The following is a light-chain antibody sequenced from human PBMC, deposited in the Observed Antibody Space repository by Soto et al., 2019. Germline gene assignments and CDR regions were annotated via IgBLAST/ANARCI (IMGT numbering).Light chain of an antibody. CDR1: QGISHY. CDR3: QNYNSASIT. CDR2: AAS. Sequence: DIQMTQSPSSLSASVGDRVTITCRASQGISHYLAWYQQKPGKVPKLLIYAASTLQSGVPSRFSGSGSGTDFTLTISSLQPEDAATYYCQNYNSASITFGQGTRLDIK. V-gene: IGKV1-27*01. J-gene: IGKJ5*01.